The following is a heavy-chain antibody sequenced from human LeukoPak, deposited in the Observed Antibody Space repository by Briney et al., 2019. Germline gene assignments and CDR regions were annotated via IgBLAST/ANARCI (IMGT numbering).Heavy chain of an antibody. V-gene: IGHV3-48*01. Sequence: GGSLRLSCAASGFTFSSYSMNWVRQAPGMGLEWVSYISSGSSTIGYADSVKGRFTISRDNAKNSLYLQINSLRAEDTAVCYCARDENWAFDYWGQGTLVTVSS. CDR2: ISSGSSTI. J-gene: IGHJ4*02. CDR3: ARDENWAFDY. CDR1: GFTFSSYS. D-gene: IGHD7-27*01.